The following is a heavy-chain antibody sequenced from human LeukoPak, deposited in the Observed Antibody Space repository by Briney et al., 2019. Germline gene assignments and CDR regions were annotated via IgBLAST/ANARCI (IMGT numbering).Heavy chain of an antibody. V-gene: IGHV3-73*01. CDR2: IGSKANSYAT. D-gene: IGHD3-3*01. J-gene: IGHJ4*02. Sequence: GGSLRLSCAASGFTFSGSAMHWVRQASGKGLEWVGRIGSKANSYATAYAASVKGRFTISRDNSKNTLYLQMNSLRAEDTAVYYCAKVRFLEWRSRLYYFDYWGQGTLVTVSS. CDR1: GFTFSGSA. CDR3: AKVRFLEWRSRLYYFDY.